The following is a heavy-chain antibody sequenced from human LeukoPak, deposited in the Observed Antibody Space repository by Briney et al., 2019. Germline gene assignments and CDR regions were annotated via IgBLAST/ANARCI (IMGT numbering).Heavy chain of an antibody. J-gene: IGHJ3*02. CDR3: ARTLVATGTDAFDI. CDR1: GFTVSSKY. CDR2: LYPDGRT. D-gene: IGHD5-12*01. Sequence: GGSLRLSCAASGFTVSSKYMSWVRQAPGKGLEWVSVLYPDGRTFYADSVKGRFTISRDNSKNTLYLQMNSLRAEDPALYYCARTLVATGTDAFDIWGQGTLVTVSS. V-gene: IGHV3-66*01.